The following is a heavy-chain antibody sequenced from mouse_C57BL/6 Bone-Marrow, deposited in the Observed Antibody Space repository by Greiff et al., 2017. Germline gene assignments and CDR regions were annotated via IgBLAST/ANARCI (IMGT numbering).Heavy chain of an antibody. J-gene: IGHJ3*01. CDR1: GYTFTSYW. CDR2: IDPSDSYT. Sequence: VQLQESGAELVKPGASVKLSCKASGYTFTSYWMQWVKQRPGQGLEWIGEIDPSDSYTNYNQKFKGKATLTVDTSSSTAYMQRSSLTSEDSAVYCCARGYLAWFAYWGQGTLVTVSA. CDR3: ARGYLAWFAY. D-gene: IGHD2-3*01. V-gene: IGHV1-50*01.